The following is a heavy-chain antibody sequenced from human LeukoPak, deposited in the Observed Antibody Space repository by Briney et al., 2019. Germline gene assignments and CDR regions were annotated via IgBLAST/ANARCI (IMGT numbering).Heavy chain of an antibody. D-gene: IGHD3-22*01. CDR2: IDPNSGGT. J-gene: IGHJ4*02. Sequence: ASVKVSCKASGYTFTGYYMHWVRQAPGQGLEWMGWIDPNSGGTNYAQKFQGRVTMTRDTSISTAYMELSRLRSDDTAVYYCARAEITMIVVVLDYWGQGTLVTVPS. CDR1: GYTFTGYY. V-gene: IGHV1-2*02. CDR3: ARAEITMIVVVLDY.